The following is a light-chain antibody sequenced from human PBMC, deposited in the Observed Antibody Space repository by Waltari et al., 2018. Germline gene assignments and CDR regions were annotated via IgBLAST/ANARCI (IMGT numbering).Light chain of an antibody. J-gene: IGKJ1*01. CDR2: AAS. CDR3: HQYKIWPEA. Sequence: AIRITQSPSSLSASTGDRVTITCRASQDISSYLAWYQQKPGKAPKLLIYAASTLQSGVPSRFSGSGSGTEFTLTISSLQSEDFAVYYCHQYKIWPEAFGQGTKVEIK. CDR1: QDISSY. V-gene: IGKV1-8*01.